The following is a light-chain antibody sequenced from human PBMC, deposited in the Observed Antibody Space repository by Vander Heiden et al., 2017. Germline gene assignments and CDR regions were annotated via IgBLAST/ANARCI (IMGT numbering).Light chain of an antibody. Sequence: QSVLTQPPSVSGAPRQLVTISCTWRRSHTGAGYDVHWYQQLPGTAPKPLIYGNSNRPSGVPDRFSGSKSGTSASLAITGLQAEDEADYYCQSYDSSLSGSNYVFGTGTKVTVL. J-gene: IGLJ1*01. CDR2: GNS. CDR1: RSHTGAGYD. CDR3: QSYDSSLSGSNYV. V-gene: IGLV1-40*01.